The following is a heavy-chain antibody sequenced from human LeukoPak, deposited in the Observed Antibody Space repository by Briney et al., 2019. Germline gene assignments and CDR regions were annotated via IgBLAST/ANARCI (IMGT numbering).Heavy chain of an antibody. Sequence: ASVKVSCKVSGYTLTELSMHWVRQAPGKGLEWMGGFDPEDGETIYAQKFQGRVTMTEDTSTDTAYMELSSLRSEDTAVCYCATGPGGPGVGAPGDWFDPWGQGTLVTVSS. D-gene: IGHD1-26*01. J-gene: IGHJ5*02. CDR3: ATGPGGPGVGAPGDWFDP. CDR1: GYTLTELS. V-gene: IGHV1-24*01. CDR2: FDPEDGET.